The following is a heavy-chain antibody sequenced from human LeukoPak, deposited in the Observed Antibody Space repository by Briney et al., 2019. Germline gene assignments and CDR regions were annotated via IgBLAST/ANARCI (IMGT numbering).Heavy chain of an antibody. CDR3: ARDQGAVAAYFDY. J-gene: IGHJ4*02. V-gene: IGHV4-59*01. D-gene: IGHD6-19*01. Sequence: LETLSLTCTVSGGSISSYYWSWIRQPPGKGLEWIGYIYYSGSTNYNPSLKSRVTISVDTSKNQFSLKLSSVTAADTAVYYCARDQGAVAAYFDYWGQGTPVTVSS. CDR2: IYYSGST. CDR1: GGSISSYY.